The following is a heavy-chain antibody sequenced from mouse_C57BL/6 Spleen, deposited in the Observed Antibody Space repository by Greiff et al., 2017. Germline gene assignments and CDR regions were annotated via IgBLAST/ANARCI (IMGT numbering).Heavy chain of an antibody. CDR3: ARVRDYSNPVYFDY. Sequence: VQLQQSGAELMKPGASVKLSCKATGYTFTGYWIEWVKQRPGHGLEWIGEILPGIGSTNYNEKSKGKATFTADTSSNTAYLQLSSLTTEDSAIYYCARVRDYSNPVYFDYWGQGTTLTVSS. V-gene: IGHV1-9*01. CDR2: ILPGIGST. CDR1: GYTFTGYW. D-gene: IGHD2-5*01. J-gene: IGHJ2*01.